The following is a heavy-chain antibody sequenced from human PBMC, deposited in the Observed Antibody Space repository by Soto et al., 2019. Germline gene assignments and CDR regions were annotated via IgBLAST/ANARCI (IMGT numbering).Heavy chain of an antibody. V-gene: IGHV2-5*01. D-gene: IGHD5-18*01. J-gene: IGHJ4*02. CDR3: AHSGYIYGLGAFDY. Sequence: ESGATPGNPPQTPTLARTVSWFSISSPGGTVGWVRQPPGKALEWLALIDWNDDERYSPSLKSRLTITKDTSKNQVVLTMTNMGPVDTATYFCAHSGYIYGLGAFDYSGQGTLVTVSS. CDR2: IDWNDDE. CDR1: WFSISSPGGT.